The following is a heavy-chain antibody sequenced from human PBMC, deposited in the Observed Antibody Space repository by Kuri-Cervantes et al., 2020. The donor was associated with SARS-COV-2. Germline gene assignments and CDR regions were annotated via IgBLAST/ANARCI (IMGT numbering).Heavy chain of an antibody. Sequence: ASVKVSCKASGYTFTSYGISWVRQAPGQGLEWMGWISAYNGDTNYAQKLQGRVTMTEDTSTDTAYMELSSLRSEDTAVYYCATEHPAGQLLWFGAESKLAFDIWGQGTMVTVSS. J-gene: IGHJ3*02. D-gene: IGHD3-10*01. CDR1: GYTFTSYG. CDR3: ATEHPAGQLLWFGAESKLAFDI. CDR2: ISAYNGDT. V-gene: IGHV1-18*01.